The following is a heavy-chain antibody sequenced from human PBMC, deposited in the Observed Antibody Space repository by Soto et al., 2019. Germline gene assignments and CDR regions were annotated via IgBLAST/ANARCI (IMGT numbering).Heavy chain of an antibody. V-gene: IGHV4-34*01. D-gene: IGHD3-10*01. CDR3: ARGPYGSGIRSPYYNYYMDV. J-gene: IGHJ6*03. CDR1: GGSFSGYY. Sequence: PSETLSLTCAVYGGSFSGYYWSWIRQAPGKGLEWIGEISHSGSTNYNPSLKSRVMISLDTSKAQFSLKLSSVSAADTAVYYCARGPYGSGIRSPYYNYYMDVWGKGTTVTVSS. CDR2: ISHSGST.